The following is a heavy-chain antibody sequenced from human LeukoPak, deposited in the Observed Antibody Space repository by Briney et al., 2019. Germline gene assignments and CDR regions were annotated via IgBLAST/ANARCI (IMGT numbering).Heavy chain of an antibody. D-gene: IGHD6-19*01. CDR2: IYYSGST. CDR3: ARGFGEWSSSGWYEYFQH. V-gene: IGHV4-59*01. Sequence: SETLSLTCTVSGGSISSYYWSWIRQPPGKGLEWIGYIYYSGSTNYNPSLKSRVTISVDMSKNQLSLKLSSVTAADTAVYYCARGFGEWSSSGWYEYFQHWGQGTLVTVSS. CDR1: GGSISSYY. J-gene: IGHJ1*01.